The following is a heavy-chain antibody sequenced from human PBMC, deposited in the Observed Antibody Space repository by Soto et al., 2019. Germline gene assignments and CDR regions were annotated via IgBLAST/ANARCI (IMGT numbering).Heavy chain of an antibody. J-gene: IGHJ4*02. Sequence: QVQLVQSGAEVRKPGSSVKVSCEASGGTFSGHAISWVRQAPGQGPEWMGGLIPLFGTTQHAQRFQGRLTITADKSTTTAYMELTNLRFEDTAIYYCARGPNWGYRFDAWGQGTLVTVSS. D-gene: IGHD7-27*01. CDR1: GGTFSGHA. V-gene: IGHV1-69*06. CDR2: LIPLFGTT. CDR3: ARGPNWGYRFDA.